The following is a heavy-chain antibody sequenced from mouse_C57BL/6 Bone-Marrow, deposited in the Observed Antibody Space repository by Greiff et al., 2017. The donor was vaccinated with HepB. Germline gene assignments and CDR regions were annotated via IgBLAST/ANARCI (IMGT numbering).Heavy chain of an antibody. D-gene: IGHD2-3*01. V-gene: IGHV3-6*01. Sequence: EVQLQESGPGLVKPSQSLSLTCSVTGYSITSGYYWNWIRQFPGNKLEWMGYISYDGSNNYNPSLKNRISITRDTSKNQFFLKLNSVTTEDTATYYCAREGRWLLPYFDYWGQGTTLTVSS. J-gene: IGHJ2*01. CDR3: AREGRWLLPYFDY. CDR2: ISYDGSN. CDR1: GYSITSGYY.